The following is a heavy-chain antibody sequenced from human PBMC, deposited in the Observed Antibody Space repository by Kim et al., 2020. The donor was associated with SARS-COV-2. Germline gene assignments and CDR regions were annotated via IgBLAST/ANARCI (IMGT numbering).Heavy chain of an antibody. CDR1: GGSISSSNW. J-gene: IGHJ4*02. D-gene: IGHD6-13*01. V-gene: IGHV4-4*02. CDR3: ARRERIAAAGFDY. CDR2: IYHSGST. Sequence: SETLSLTCAVSGGSISSSNWWSWVRQPPGKGLEWIGEIYHSGSTNYNPSLKSRVTISVDKSKNQFSLKLSSVTAADTAVYYCARRERIAAAGFDYWGQGTLVTVSS.